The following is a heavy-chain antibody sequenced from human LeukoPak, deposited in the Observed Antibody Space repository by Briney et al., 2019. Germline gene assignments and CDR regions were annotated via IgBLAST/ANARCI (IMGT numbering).Heavy chain of an antibody. CDR1: GFTFDDYA. Sequence: QPGGSLRLSCAASGFTFDDYAMHWVRQAPGKGLEWVSGISWNSGSIGYADSVKGRFTISRDNAKNSLYLQMNSLRAEDTALYYCAKGHVYDSSGYYDYWGLGTLVTVSS. J-gene: IGHJ4*02. D-gene: IGHD3-22*01. CDR3: AKGHVYDSSGYYDY. V-gene: IGHV3-9*01. CDR2: ISWNSGSI.